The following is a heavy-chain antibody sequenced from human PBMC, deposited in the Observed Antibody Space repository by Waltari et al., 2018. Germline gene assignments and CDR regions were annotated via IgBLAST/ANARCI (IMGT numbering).Heavy chain of an antibody. CDR1: GFTFSSYA. J-gene: IGHJ4*02. CDR3: ARRVYSSSQTRYYDSSGYYPDY. CDR2: ISGSGGST. D-gene: IGHD3-22*01. V-gene: IGHV3-23*01. Sequence: EVQLLESGGGLVQPGGSLRLSCAASGFTFSSYAMSWVRQAPGKGLEWVSAISGSGGSTCDADSVKGRFTISRDNSKNTLYLQMNSLRAEDTAVYYCARRVYSSSQTRYYDSSGYYPDYWGQGTLVTVSS.